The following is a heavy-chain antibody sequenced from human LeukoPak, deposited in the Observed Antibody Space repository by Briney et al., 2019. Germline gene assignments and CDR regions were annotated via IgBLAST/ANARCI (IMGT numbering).Heavy chain of an antibody. CDR3: ARAWIRGSFDY. V-gene: IGHV4-39*07. CDR2: IYYSGST. J-gene: IGHJ4*02. CDR1: GGSISSSSYY. D-gene: IGHD3-10*01. Sequence: PSETLSLTCTVSGGSISSSSYYWGWIRQPPGKGLEWIGSIYYSGSTYYNPSLKSRVTISVDTSKNQFSLKLSSVTAADTAVYYRARAWIRGSFDYWGQGTLVTVSS.